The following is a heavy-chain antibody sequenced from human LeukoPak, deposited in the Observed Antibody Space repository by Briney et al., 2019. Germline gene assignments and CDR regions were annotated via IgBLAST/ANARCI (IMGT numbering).Heavy chain of an antibody. V-gene: IGHV4-59*01. CDR1: GGSISSNY. J-gene: IGHJ4*02. Sequence: PSETLSLTCTVSGGSISSNYWSWIRQPPGKGLEWIGYIYYSGTTNYNPSLKSRVIMSVDTSKNQFSLKLTSVTAADTAVYYCARGGWYVFDYWGQGTLVTVSS. D-gene: IGHD6-19*01. CDR2: IYYSGTT. CDR3: ARGGWYVFDY.